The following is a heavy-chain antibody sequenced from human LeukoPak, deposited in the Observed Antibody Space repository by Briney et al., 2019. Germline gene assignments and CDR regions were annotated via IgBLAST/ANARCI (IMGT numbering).Heavy chain of an antibody. CDR3: ARESNYHGSGTGWFDP. Sequence: SETLSLTCSVSGGSVSSYYWSWIRQPPGKGLEWIGFFHDGGSTVYNPSFKSRVTISVDTSKNQLSLKLRSVTAADTAVYYCARESNYHGSGTGWFDPWGQGTLVTVSS. J-gene: IGHJ5*02. CDR1: GGSVSSYY. CDR2: FHDGGST. V-gene: IGHV4-59*02. D-gene: IGHD3-10*01.